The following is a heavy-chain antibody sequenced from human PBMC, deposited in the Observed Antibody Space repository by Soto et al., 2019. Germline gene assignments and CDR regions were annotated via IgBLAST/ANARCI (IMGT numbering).Heavy chain of an antibody. J-gene: IGHJ4*02. CDR2: IKQDGSEK. CDR1: RLTFSNYW. CDR3: AREPNSIDY. V-gene: IGHV3-7*01. Sequence: VPLVESGGGLVQPGGSLRLSFAASRLTFSNYWLSWVRQAPGKGLEWVANIKQDGSEKYYVDSVKGRFTISRDNAKNSLYLQMNSLRAEDTAVYYCAREPNSIDYWGQGTLVTVSS. D-gene: IGHD1-7*01.